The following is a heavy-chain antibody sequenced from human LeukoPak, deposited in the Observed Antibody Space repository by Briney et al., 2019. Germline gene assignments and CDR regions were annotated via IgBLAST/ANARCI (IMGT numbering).Heavy chain of an antibody. D-gene: IGHD5-18*01. CDR2: INPSGGST. J-gene: IGHJ4*02. CDR3: ARGAHTAPPDS. Sequence: ASVKVSCKASGGTFSSYAISWVRQAPGQGLEWMGIINPSGGSTSSAQKFQGRVIMTRDTSTSTVYMELRSLSSEDTAVYYCARGAHTAPPDSWGQGTLVTVSS. V-gene: IGHV1-46*01. CDR1: GGTFSSYA.